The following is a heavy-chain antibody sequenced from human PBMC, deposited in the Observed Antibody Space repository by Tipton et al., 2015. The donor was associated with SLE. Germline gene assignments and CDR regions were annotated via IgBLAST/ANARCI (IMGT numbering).Heavy chain of an antibody. J-gene: IGHJ6*03. D-gene: IGHD2-2*01. Sequence: SLRLSCAASGFTFSSYSMNWVRQAPGKGLEWVSYISSSSSTIYYADSVKGRFTISRDNAKNSLYLQMNSLRAEDTAVYYCARDCPAATCYYYNMDVWGKGTTVTVSS. CDR1: GFTFSSYS. V-gene: IGHV3-48*01. CDR2: ISSSSSTI. CDR3: ARDCPAATCYYYNMDV.